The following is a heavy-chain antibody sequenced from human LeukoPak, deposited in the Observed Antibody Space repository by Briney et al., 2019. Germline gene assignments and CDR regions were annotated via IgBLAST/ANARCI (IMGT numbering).Heavy chain of an antibody. D-gene: IGHD2-2*01. CDR3: ARDANIVVVPAAIRVEAYMDV. J-gene: IGHJ6*03. CDR1: QFKFNNYG. Sequence: GGSLRLSCATSQFKFNNYGMTWVRQAPGKGLEWVSSITGSGGRTQYADSVQGRFTISRDNSKNTLYLQMNSLRAEDTAVYYCARDANIVVVPAAIRVEAYMDVWGKGTTVTVSS. V-gene: IGHV3-23*01. CDR2: ITGSGGRT.